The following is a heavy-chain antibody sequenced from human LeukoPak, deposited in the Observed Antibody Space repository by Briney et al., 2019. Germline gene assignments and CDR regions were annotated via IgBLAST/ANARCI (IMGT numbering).Heavy chain of an antibody. D-gene: IGHD4-23*01. Sequence: GGSLRLSCAASAFTFNNYWMSWVRQAPGKGLEWVANIKEDGSGINYVDSVKGRFTISRDNAKNSLYLQMNSLRVDDTAVYHCARDRGYSTFDYWGQGTLVTVSS. CDR1: AFTFNNYW. CDR3: ARDRGYSTFDY. CDR2: IKEDGSGI. V-gene: IGHV3-7*01. J-gene: IGHJ4*02.